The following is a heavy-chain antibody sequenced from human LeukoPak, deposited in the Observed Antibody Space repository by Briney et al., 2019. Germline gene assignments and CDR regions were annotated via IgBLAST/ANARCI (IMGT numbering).Heavy chain of an antibody. CDR1: GGTFSSYA. V-gene: IGHV1-69*04. CDR2: IIPILGIA. J-gene: IGHJ4*02. D-gene: IGHD3-16*02. Sequence: RASVKVSCKASGGTFSSYAISWVRQAPGQGLEWMGRIIPILGIANYAQKFQGRVTITADKSTGTAYMELSSLRSEDTAVYYCARLYDYVWGSYRYQVPNDYWGQGTLVTVSS. CDR3: ARLYDYVWGSYRYQVPNDY.